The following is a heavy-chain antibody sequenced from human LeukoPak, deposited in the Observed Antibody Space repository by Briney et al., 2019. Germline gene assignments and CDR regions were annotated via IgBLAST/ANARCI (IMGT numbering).Heavy chain of an antibody. D-gene: IGHD1-1*01. Sequence: GGSLRLSCEASGFTFNTYSMNWARQAPGKGLEWVSSIDSSGGYMFYADSVKGRFTISRDNAKNLLYLQMDSLRVEDTAIYYCARDPRTVRIWGQGTLVTVSS. J-gene: IGHJ4*02. CDR3: ARDPRTVRI. CDR2: IDSSGGYM. V-gene: IGHV3-21*01. CDR1: GFTFNTYS.